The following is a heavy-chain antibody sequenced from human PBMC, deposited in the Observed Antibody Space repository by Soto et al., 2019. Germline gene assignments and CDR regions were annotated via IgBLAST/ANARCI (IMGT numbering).Heavy chain of an antibody. Sequence: QVQLVQSGAEVKKPGASVKVSCKASGYTFSSYDINWVRQATGQGLEWMGWMNPNSGNTGYAQKLQGRVTMMRNTSISTAYRELSSLRSDDTAVYYCSRQYSSSIVDLGMDALGQGTTVTVSS. J-gene: IGHJ6*02. CDR1: GYTFSSYD. V-gene: IGHV1-8*01. D-gene: IGHD6-6*01. CDR2: MNPNSGNT. CDR3: SRQYSSSIVDLGMDA.